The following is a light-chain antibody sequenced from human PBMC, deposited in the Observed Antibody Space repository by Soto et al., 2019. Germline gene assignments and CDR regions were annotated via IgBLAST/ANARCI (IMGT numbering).Light chain of an antibody. CDR1: QSVSSN. CDR2: GAS. V-gene: IGKV3-15*01. CDR3: LQYSNWPRT. J-gene: IGKJ1*01. Sequence: EIVMTQSPATLSVFPGERATLSCRASQSVSSNLAWYQQKPGQAPRLLIYGASTRATGIPARFSGSGSGTEFTLTISSLQPEDFAVYYCLQYSNWPRTFGQGTKVEIK.